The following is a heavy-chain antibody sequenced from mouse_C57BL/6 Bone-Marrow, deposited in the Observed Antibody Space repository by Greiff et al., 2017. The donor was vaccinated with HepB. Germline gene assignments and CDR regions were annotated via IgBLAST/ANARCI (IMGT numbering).Heavy chain of an antibody. CDR1: EYEFPSHD. D-gene: IGHD2-3*01. CDR3: ARQDDGYYGFAY. V-gene: IGHV5-2*01. CDR2: INSDGGST. J-gene: IGHJ3*01. Sequence: EVKLMESGGGLVQPGESLKLSCESNEYEFPSHDMSWVRKTPEKRLELVAAINSDGGSTYYPDTMERRFIISRDNTKKTLYLQMSSLRSEDTALYYCARQDDGYYGFAYWGQGTLVTVSA.